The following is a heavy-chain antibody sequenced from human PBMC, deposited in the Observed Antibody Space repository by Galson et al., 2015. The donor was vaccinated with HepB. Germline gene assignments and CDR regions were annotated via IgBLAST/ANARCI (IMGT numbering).Heavy chain of an antibody. J-gene: IGHJ6*03. CDR2: MNPNSGNT. Sequence: SVKVSCKASGYTFTSYDINWVRQATGQGLEWMGWMNPNSGNTGYAQKFQGRVTMTRNTSISTAYMELSSLRSEDTAVYYCAKVHCSSTSCLGYYYYMDVWGKGTTVTVSS. D-gene: IGHD2-2*01. CDR3: AKVHCSSTSCLGYYYYMDV. CDR1: GYTFTSYD. V-gene: IGHV1-8*01.